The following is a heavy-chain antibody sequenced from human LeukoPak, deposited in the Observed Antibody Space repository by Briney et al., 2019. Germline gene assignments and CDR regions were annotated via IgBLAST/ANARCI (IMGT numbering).Heavy chain of an antibody. Sequence: GGSLRLSCAASGFTFSSYSMNWVRQAPGKGLEWVSSISSSSSYIYYADSVKGRFTISRDNAKNSLYLQMNSLRAEDTAVYYCARDHAVAAGGFDYWGQGTLVTVSS. CDR1: GFTFSSYS. CDR2: ISSSSSYI. D-gene: IGHD6-19*01. J-gene: IGHJ4*02. V-gene: IGHV3-21*01. CDR3: ARDHAVAAGGFDY.